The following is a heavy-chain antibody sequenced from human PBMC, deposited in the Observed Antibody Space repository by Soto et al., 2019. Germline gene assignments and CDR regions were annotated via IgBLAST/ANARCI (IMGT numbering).Heavy chain of an antibody. Sequence: VGSLRLSCSASGFTFSSYAMHWVRQAPGKGLEYVSAISSNGGSTYYADSVKGRFTISRDNSKNTLYLQMSSLRAEDTAVYYCVKDLHDYYDSSGYFYWGQGTLVTVSS. CDR1: GFTFSSYA. CDR3: VKDLHDYYDSSGYFY. D-gene: IGHD3-22*01. CDR2: ISSNGGST. J-gene: IGHJ4*02. V-gene: IGHV3-64D*06.